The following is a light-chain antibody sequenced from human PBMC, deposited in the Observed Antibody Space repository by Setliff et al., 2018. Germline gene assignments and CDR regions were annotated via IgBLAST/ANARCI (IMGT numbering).Light chain of an antibody. CDR2: EVT. V-gene: IGLV2-23*02. CDR1: SSDVGSYNL. Sequence: SVLTQPASVSGSPGQSITISCTGTSSDVGSYNLVSWYQHHPGKAPKFMIYEVTKRPSGVSNRFSGSKSGNTASLTISGLQAEDEAVYYCCSYAGNKTYVFGTGTKVTVL. J-gene: IGLJ1*01. CDR3: CSYAGNKTYV.